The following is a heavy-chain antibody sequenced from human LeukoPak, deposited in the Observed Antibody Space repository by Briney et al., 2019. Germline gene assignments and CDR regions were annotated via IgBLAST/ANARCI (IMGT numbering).Heavy chain of an antibody. J-gene: IGHJ3*01. D-gene: IGHD2-2*01. CDR1: GLIFSSYA. V-gene: IGHV3-23*01. CDR3: VKESSTTSWYFAFDV. CDR2: FGLYGGTT. Sequence: PGGSLRLSCAASGLIFSSYAMTWVRQAPGKGLEWVSSFGLYGGTTHYADSVKGRFTISRDNSKNTLYLQMTSLRADDTAVYYCVKESSTTSWYFAFDVWGQGTMAAVSS.